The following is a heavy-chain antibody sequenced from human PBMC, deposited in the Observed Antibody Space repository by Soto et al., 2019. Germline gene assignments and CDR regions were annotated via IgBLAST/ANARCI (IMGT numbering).Heavy chain of an antibody. D-gene: IGHD3-22*01. CDR2: IYYSGST. V-gene: IGHV4-61*08. J-gene: IGHJ4*02. Sequence: SETLSLTCSVSGGSISTGGYYWSWIRQPPGKGLEWIGYIYYSGSTNYNPSLKSRVTISVDTSKNQFSLKLSSVTAADTAVYYCARQKYYDSSGYYFGYWGQGTLVTVSS. CDR1: GGSISTGGYY. CDR3: ARQKYYDSSGYYFGY.